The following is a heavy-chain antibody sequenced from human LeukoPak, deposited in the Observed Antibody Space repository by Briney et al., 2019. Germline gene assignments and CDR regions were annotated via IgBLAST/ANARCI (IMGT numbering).Heavy chain of an antibody. D-gene: IGHD3-9*01. CDR3: ARSDYDILTGYPVDPFDY. CDR1: GYSFTSYW. J-gene: IGHJ4*02. CDR2: IYPGDSDT. V-gene: IGHV5-51*01. Sequence: GESPKISCKGSGYSFTSYWIGWVRQMPGKGLEWMGIIYPGDSDTRYSPSFQGQVTISADKSISTAYLQWSSLKASDTAMYYCARSDYDILTGYPVDPFDYWGQGTLVTVSS.